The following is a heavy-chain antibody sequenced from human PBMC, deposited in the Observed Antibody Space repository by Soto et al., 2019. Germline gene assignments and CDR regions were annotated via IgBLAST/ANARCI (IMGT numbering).Heavy chain of an antibody. CDR2: INPNSGGT. J-gene: IGHJ6*02. Sequence: GASVKVSCKASGYAFTGYYMHWVRQAPGQGLEWMGWINPNSGGTNYAQKFQGRVTMTRDTSISTAYMELSRLRSDDTAVYYCARDKPPPSSWAPYGMDVWGQGTTVTVSS. V-gene: IGHV1-2*02. D-gene: IGHD2-2*01. CDR3: ARDKPPPSSWAPYGMDV. CDR1: GYAFTGYY.